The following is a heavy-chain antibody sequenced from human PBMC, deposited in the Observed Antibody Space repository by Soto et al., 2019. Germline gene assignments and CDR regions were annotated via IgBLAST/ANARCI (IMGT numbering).Heavy chain of an antibody. V-gene: IGHV3-23*01. J-gene: IGHJ5*02. Sequence: EVQLLESGGGLVEPGGSLRLSCAASGFTFSNYAMNWVRQAPGQGLEWVSAISGSGGSTYYADSVKGRFTISRDNSKNKLYVQMNSLRAEETAVYYCTKKALQGAVAGPNWFYPWGQGTLVTVSS. CDR1: GFTFSNYA. CDR2: ISGSGGST. D-gene: IGHD6-19*01. CDR3: TKKALQGAVAGPNWFYP.